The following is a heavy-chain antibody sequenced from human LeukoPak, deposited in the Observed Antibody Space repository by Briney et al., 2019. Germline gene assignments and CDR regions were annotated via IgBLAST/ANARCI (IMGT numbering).Heavy chain of an antibody. D-gene: IGHD6-19*01. CDR2: ISGGGGST. Sequence: TGGSLKLSCAASGFTFSSYAMGWVRQAPGKGLEWVSAISGGGGSTYYADSVKGRFTISRDNSKNTLYLQMNSLRAEDTAVYYCAKDGYSSGWPYYFDYWGQGTLVTVSP. CDR1: GFTFSSYA. V-gene: IGHV3-23*01. J-gene: IGHJ4*02. CDR3: AKDGYSSGWPYYFDY.